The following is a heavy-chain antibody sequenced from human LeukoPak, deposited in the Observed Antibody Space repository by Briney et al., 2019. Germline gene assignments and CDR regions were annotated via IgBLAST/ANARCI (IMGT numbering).Heavy chain of an antibody. CDR3: AKLDDFWSGYLPFDY. CDR2: IRYDGSNK. D-gene: IGHD3-3*01. CDR1: GFTFSSYG. J-gene: IGHJ4*02. Sequence: GGSLRLSCAASGFTFSSYGMHWVRQAPGKGLEWVAFIRYDGSNKYYADSVKGRFTISRDNSKNTLYLQMNSLRAEDTAVYYCAKLDDFWSGYLPFDYWGQGTLVTVSS. V-gene: IGHV3-30*02.